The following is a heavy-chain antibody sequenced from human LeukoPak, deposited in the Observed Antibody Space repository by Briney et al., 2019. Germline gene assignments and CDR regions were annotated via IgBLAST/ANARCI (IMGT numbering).Heavy chain of an antibody. J-gene: IGHJ4*02. CDR1: GFTFSSYA. D-gene: IGHD6-19*01. CDR2: IWSDGSND. CDR3: ARDPSGSGWSLSD. V-gene: IGHV3-33*08. Sequence: GGSLRLSCAASGFTFSSYAMHWVRQAPGKGLEWVAFIWSDGSNDHYADSVKGRFTISRDNSKNTVCLQMNSLRVEDTAVYYCARDPSGSGWSLSDWGQGTPVTVSS.